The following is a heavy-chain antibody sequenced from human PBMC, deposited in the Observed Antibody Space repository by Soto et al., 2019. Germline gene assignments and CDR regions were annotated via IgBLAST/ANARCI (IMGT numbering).Heavy chain of an antibody. V-gene: IGHV1-3*01. Sequence: QVQLVQSGAEVKKPGASVKVSCKASGYIFTNYAIHWVRQAPGQRLEWMGWISGADGNTRYSPKFQGRLTISTDTSASTAYMELSSLRSEDTAVFYCARDLTTSSTRRFDYWGQGTLVTVSS. CDR1: GYIFTNYA. CDR2: ISGADGNT. J-gene: IGHJ4*02. CDR3: ARDLTTSSTRRFDY. D-gene: IGHD4-17*01.